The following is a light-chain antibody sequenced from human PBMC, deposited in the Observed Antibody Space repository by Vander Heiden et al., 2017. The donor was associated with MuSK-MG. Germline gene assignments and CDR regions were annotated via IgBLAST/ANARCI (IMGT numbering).Light chain of an antibody. CDR2: SAS. J-gene: IGKJ4*01. Sequence: IQMTQSPSSLSASVGDTVTIACRASQTISTYLNWYQQKPGKAPKLLIYSASTLQSGVPSRFSGSGSGTDFTLTIRSLQPEDFATYYCQQSYHNYLLTFGGGTKVEV. V-gene: IGKV1-39*01. CDR1: QTISTY. CDR3: QQSYHNYLLT.